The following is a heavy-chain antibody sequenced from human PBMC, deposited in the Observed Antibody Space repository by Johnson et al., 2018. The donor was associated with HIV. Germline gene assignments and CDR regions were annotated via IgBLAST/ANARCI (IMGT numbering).Heavy chain of an antibody. V-gene: IGHV3-66*03. Sequence: VQLVESGGGLIQPGGSLRLFCAASGFIVSSNYMRWVRQAPGKGLDWVSVIYSSGSTYYTDSVKGRFTISRDNSKNTLYLQMNSLRAEDTAVYYCAKTEDAFDIWGQGTMVTVSS. CDR1: GFIVSSNY. CDR2: IYSSGST. CDR3: AKTEDAFDI. J-gene: IGHJ3*02.